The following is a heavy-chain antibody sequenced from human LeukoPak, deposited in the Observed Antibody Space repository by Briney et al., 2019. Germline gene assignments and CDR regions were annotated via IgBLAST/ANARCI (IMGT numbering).Heavy chain of an antibody. CDR1: GGSISGSSYY. V-gene: IGHV4-39*01. J-gene: IGHJ4*02. D-gene: IGHD3-3*01. CDR2: AYYTGTT. CDR3: ARQDTITTPGVDY. Sequence: PSETLSLTCTVSGGSISGSSYYWGWLRQTPGKGLEWIANAYYTGTTYYNPSLKSRVTVSVDTSKNQFSLKLSSVTAADTAVYYCARQDTITTPGVDYWGQGTPVTVSS.